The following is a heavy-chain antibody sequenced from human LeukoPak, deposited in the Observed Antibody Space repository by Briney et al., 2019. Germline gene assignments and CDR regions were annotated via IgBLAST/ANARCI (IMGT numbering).Heavy chain of an antibody. CDR2: ISSSSTTI. D-gene: IGHD3-10*02. CDR1: GFTFSTYN. CDR3: AELGITMIGGV. Sequence: QAGGSLRLSCAASGFTFSTYNMNWVRQAPGQGLEWVSYISSSSTTIYYADSVKGRFTISGDNAKNSLYLQMNSLRAEDTAVYYCAELGITMIGGVWGKGTTVTISS. J-gene: IGHJ6*04. V-gene: IGHV3-48*04.